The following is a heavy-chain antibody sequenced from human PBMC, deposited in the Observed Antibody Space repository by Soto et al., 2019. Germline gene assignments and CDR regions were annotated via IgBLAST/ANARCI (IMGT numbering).Heavy chain of an antibody. CDR3: TIDLVEQLVPLDY. CDR2: IRSKAYGGTT. Sequence: SLRLSCTASGFTFGDYAMSWVRQAPGKGLEWVGFIRSKAYGGTTEYAASVKGRFTISRDDSKSIAYLQMNSLKTEDTAVYYCTIDLVEQLVPLDYWGQGTLVTVSS. V-gene: IGHV3-49*04. J-gene: IGHJ4*02. CDR1: GFTFGDYA. D-gene: IGHD6-6*01.